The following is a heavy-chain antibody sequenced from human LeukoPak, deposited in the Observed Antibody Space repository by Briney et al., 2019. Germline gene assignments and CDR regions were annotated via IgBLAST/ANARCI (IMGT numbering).Heavy chain of an antibody. CDR1: GYTLTEFS. Sequence: ASVKVSCKVSGYTLTEFSIHWVRQPPGKGPEWMGGFDPEDGETIYAQKFQGRVTMTEDTSTDTAYMELSSLRSEDTAVYYCATLGWDSSSYYYLDYWGQGTLVTVSS. V-gene: IGHV1-24*01. J-gene: IGHJ4*02. D-gene: IGHD3-22*01. CDR3: ATLGWDSSSYYYLDY. CDR2: FDPEDGET.